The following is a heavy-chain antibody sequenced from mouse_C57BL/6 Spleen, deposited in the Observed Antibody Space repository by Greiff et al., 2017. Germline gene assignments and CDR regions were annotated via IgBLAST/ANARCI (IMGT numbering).Heavy chain of an antibody. CDR2: IWTGGGT. J-gene: IGHJ2*01. V-gene: IGHV2-9-1*01. D-gene: IGHD1-1*01. CDR1: GFSLTSYA. CDR3: ARFTTVVAVDY. Sequence: VKLQQSGPGLVAPSQRLSITCTVSGFSLTSYAISWVRQPPGKGLEWLGVIWTGGGTNYNSALKSRLSISKDNSKSQVCLKMNSLQTDDTARYYCARFTTVVAVDYWGQGTTLTVSS.